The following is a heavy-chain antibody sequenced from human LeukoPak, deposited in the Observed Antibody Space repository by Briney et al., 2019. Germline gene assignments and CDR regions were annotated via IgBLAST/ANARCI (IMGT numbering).Heavy chain of an antibody. J-gene: IGHJ6*03. D-gene: IGHD3-3*01. Sequence: GGSLRLSCAASGFTFSSYAMSWVRQAPGKGLEWVSAISGSGGSTYYADSVKGRFTISRDNSKNTLYLQMNSLRAEDTAVYYCARPSYSEYYYYYYMDVWGKGPTVTVSS. CDR2: ISGSGGST. CDR1: GFTFSSYA. V-gene: IGHV3-23*01. CDR3: ARPSYSEYYYYYYMDV.